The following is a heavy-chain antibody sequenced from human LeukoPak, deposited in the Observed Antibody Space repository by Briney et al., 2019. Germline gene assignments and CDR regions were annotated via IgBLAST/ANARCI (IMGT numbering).Heavy chain of an antibody. CDR1: GGSISSYY. J-gene: IGHJ4*02. Sequence: SETLSLTCTVSGGSISSYYWSWIRQPAGKGLEWIGRIYTSGSTNYNPSLKSRVTMSVDTSKNQFSLKLSSVTAADTAVYYCARGRTYYYGSGSYYFDYWGQGTLVTVSS. V-gene: IGHV4-4*07. CDR2: IYTSGST. CDR3: ARGRTYYYGSGSYYFDY. D-gene: IGHD3-10*01.